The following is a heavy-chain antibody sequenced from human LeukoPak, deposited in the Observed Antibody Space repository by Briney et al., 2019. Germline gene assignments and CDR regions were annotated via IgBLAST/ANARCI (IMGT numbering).Heavy chain of an antibody. J-gene: IGHJ4*02. V-gene: IGHV3-23*01. CDR2: ISGSGGRT. Sequence: PGGSLRLSCAASGFTFTTYAMNWVRQAPGKGLEWVSAISGSGGRTYYADSVKGRFTISRDNSKNTLYLQMNSLRAEDTAVYYCAKPPSDSSGYYYAEVADWGQGTLVTVPS. CDR3: AKPPSDSSGYYYAEVAD. D-gene: IGHD3-22*01. CDR1: GFTFTTYA.